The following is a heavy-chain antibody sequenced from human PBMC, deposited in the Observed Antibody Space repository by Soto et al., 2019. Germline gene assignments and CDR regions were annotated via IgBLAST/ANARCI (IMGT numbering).Heavy chain of an antibody. CDR2: ISSSSSYI. CDR1: GFTFSSYS. D-gene: IGHD6-6*01. V-gene: IGHV3-21*01. Sequence: EVQLVESGGGLVKPGGSLRLSCAASGFTFSSYSMNWVRQAPGKGLEWVSSISSSSSYIYYADSVKGRFTISRDNAKNSLYLQMNSLRAEDTAVYYCARDPSPKYGMDVWGQGTTVTVSS. CDR3: ARDPSPKYGMDV. J-gene: IGHJ6*02.